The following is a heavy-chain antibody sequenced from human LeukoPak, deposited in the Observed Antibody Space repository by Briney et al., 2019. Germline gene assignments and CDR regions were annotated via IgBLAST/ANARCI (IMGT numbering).Heavy chain of an antibody. CDR2: INPNSGGT. V-gene: IGHV1-2*02. J-gene: IGHJ4*02. D-gene: IGHD6-19*01. CDR1: GYTFTGYY. CDR3: ARGASSSGWYGFDY. Sequence: ASVKVSCKASGYTFTGYYMHWVRQAPGQGLKWMGWINPNSGGTNYAQKFQGRVTMTRNTSISTAYMELSSLRSEDTAVYYCARGASSSGWYGFDYWGQGTLVTVSS.